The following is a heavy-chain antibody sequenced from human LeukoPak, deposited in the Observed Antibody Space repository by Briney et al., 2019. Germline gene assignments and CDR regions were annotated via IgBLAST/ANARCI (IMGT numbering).Heavy chain of an antibody. CDR1: GFTFSSYA. D-gene: IGHD3-22*01. CDR3: AKISGYTYGMDV. V-gene: IGHV3-30-3*02. J-gene: IGHJ6*02. Sequence: GGSLRLSCAASGFTFSSYAMHWVRQAPGKGLEWVAVISYDGSNKYYADSVKGRFTISRDNSKNTLYLQMNSLRAEDTALYYCAKISGYTYGMDVWGQGTTVTVSS. CDR2: ISYDGSNK.